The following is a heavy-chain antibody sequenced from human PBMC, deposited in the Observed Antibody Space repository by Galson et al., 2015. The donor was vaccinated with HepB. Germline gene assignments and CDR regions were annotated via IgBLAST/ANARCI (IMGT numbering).Heavy chain of an antibody. CDR3: ARYNWIYNWFDP. CDR1: GFTFSSYW. D-gene: IGHD1-20*01. J-gene: IGHJ5*02. Sequence: SLRLSCAASGFTFSSYWMSWVRQAPGKGLEWVANIRQDGSEKYYVDSVKGRLTISRDNAKNSLYLQMNSLRAEDTAVYYCARYNWIYNWFDPWGQGTLVTVSS. V-gene: IGHV3-7*03. CDR2: IRQDGSEK.